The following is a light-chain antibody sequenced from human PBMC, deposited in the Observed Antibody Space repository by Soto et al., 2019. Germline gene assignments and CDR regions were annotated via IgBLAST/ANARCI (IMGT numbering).Light chain of an antibody. Sequence: QSALTQPPSASGSPGQSVTISCTGTSSDVGGYNFVSWYQHHPGKAPKLMTYEVSKRPSGVPDRFSGSKSGNTASLTVSGLQAEDEADYSCSSYAGNYNYVFGSGTKLTVL. J-gene: IGLJ1*01. CDR3: SSYAGNYNYV. CDR2: EVS. V-gene: IGLV2-8*01. CDR1: SSDVGGYNF.